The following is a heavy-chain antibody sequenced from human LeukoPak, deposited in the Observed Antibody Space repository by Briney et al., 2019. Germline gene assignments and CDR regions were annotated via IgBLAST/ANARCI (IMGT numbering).Heavy chain of an antibody. D-gene: IGHD6-19*01. CDR3: AKVRAHSSGWFYFDY. J-gene: IGHJ4*02. Sequence: QPGRSLRLSCAASGFIFSNYAMHWARQAPGKGLEWVAVTWYDGDHTYYADSVKGRFTISRDNSKNTLYLQMNSLRAEDTAVYYCAKVRAHSSGWFYFDYWGQGTLVTVSS. CDR2: TWYDGDHT. V-gene: IGHV3-33*06. CDR1: GFIFSNYA.